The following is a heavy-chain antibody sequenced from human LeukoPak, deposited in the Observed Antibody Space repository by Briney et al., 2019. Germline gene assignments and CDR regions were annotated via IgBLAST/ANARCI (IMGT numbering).Heavy chain of an antibody. CDR2: IYYSGST. J-gene: IGHJ5*02. V-gene: IGHV4-59*01. Sequence: PSETLSLTCTVSGGSISSYYWSSIRQPPGKGLEWIGYIYYSGSTNYNPSLKSRVTISVDTSKNQFSLKLSSVTAADTAVYYCARVGFGWFDPWGQGTLVTVSS. D-gene: IGHD2-2*03. CDR1: GGSISSYY. CDR3: ARVGFGWFDP.